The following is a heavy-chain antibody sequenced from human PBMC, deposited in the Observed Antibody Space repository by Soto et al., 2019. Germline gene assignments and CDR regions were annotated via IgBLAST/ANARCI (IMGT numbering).Heavy chain of an antibody. V-gene: IGHV4-30-4*02. J-gene: IGHJ6*03. Sequence: SETLSLTCTVSGGSISSGDYYWSWIRQPPGKGLEWIGYIYYSGSTYYNPSLKSRVTISVDTSKNQFSLKLSSVTAADTAVYYCARGNTPLTYSSSYYMDAWGKGTTVTVSS. CDR1: GGSISSGDYY. CDR3: ARGNTPLTYSSSYYMDA. D-gene: IGHD4-4*01. CDR2: IYYSGST.